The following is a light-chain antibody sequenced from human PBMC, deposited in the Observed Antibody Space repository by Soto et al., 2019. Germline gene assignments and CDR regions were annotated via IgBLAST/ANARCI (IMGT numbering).Light chain of an antibody. CDR1: NIAGKS. CDR2: DDT. Sequence: SYELTQPPSVSVAPGQTARMTCVGDNIAGKSVHWYQQRPGQAPVLVLYDDTRRPSGIPERFSGSNSGNAATLTISGVEAGDEADFYCQVWDSSNDHRIFGGGTKLTVL. V-gene: IGLV3-21*02. J-gene: IGLJ2*01. CDR3: QVWDSSNDHRI.